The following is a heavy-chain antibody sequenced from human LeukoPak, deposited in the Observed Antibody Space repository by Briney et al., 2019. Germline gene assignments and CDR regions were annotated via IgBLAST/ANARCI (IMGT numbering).Heavy chain of an antibody. CDR3: AKGGSKMTTGYFDY. D-gene: IGHD4-17*01. V-gene: IGHV3-30*02. CDR1: GFTFSSYG. Sequence: GGSLRLSCAASGFTFSSYGMHWVRQAPGKGLEWVAFIRYDGSNKYYADSVKGRFTISRDNSKNTLYLQMNSLRAEDTAVYYCAKGGSKMTTGYFDYWGRGTLVTVSS. CDR2: IRYDGSNK. J-gene: IGHJ4*02.